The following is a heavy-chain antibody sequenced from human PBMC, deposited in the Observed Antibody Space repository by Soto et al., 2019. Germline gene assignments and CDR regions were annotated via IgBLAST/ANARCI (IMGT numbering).Heavy chain of an antibody. J-gene: IGHJ5*02. CDR3: ARVYTLRGYSSSSGLRGSWFDP. CDR2: IIPIFGTA. CDR1: GGTFSSYA. V-gene: IGHV1-69*13. D-gene: IGHD6-6*01. Sequence: SVKVSCKASGGTFSSYAISWVRQAPGQGLEWTGGIIPIFGTANYAQKFQGRVTITADESTSTAYMELSSLRSEDTAVYYCARVYTLRGYSSSSGLRGSWFDPWGQGTLVTVSS.